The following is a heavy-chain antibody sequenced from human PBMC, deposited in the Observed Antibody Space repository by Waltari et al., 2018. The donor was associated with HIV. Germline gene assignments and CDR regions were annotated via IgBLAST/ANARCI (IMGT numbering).Heavy chain of an antibody. J-gene: IGHJ5*02. Sequence: LVESGGGVVKTGDSLRLMCEASGFAFRHYSFTWVRQIPLRCLACVASIRRATNEKFYLDSVRGRFVISRDDSESSVHLQMDSVKKEDTGTYFCVRDDPGYGPIDHWGRGTQVTV. CDR3: VRDDPGYGPIDH. V-gene: IGHV3-11*01. CDR2: IRRATNEK. D-gene: IGHD5-18*01. CDR1: GFAFRHYS.